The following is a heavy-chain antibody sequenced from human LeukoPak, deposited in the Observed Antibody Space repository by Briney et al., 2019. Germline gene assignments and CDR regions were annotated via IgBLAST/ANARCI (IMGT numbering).Heavy chain of an antibody. V-gene: IGHV4-38-2*02. CDR3: ARGSIVGATGY. CDR2: IYHSGST. Sequence: PSETLSLTCTVSGYSISSGYYWGWIRQPPGKGLEWIGSIYHSGSTYYNPSLKSRVTISVDTSKNQFSLKLSSVTAADTAVYYCARGSIVGATGYWGQGTLVTVSS. CDR1: GYSISSGYY. D-gene: IGHD1-26*01. J-gene: IGHJ4*02.